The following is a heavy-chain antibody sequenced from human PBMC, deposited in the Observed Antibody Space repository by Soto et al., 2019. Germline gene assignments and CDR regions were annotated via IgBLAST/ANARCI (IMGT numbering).Heavy chain of an antibody. CDR1: GYTFTSYD. CDR2: ISTYTGNT. D-gene: IGHD3-10*01. CDR3: ARVYYYGSGRPTPGGMDV. J-gene: IGHJ6*02. Sequence: ASVKVSCKASGYTFTSYDINWVRQAPGQGLEWMGWISTYTGNTNYAQKLQGRVTMTTDTSTSTAYMELRSLRSDDTAVYYCARVYYYGSGRPTPGGMDVWGQGTTVTVSS. V-gene: IGHV1-18*01.